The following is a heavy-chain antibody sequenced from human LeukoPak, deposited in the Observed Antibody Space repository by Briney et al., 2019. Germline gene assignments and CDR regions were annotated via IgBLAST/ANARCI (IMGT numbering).Heavy chain of an antibody. Sequence: SETLSLTCTVSGGSISSNSYYWGWIRQPPGKGLEWIASIYHSGSTYYNPSLKSRVTISVDTSKNQFSLKLSSVTAADTAVYYCARLYSYGYLDYWGQGTLVTVSS. CDR3: ARLYSYGYLDY. J-gene: IGHJ4*02. D-gene: IGHD5-18*01. CDR2: IYHSGST. V-gene: IGHV4-39*07. CDR1: GGSISSNSYY.